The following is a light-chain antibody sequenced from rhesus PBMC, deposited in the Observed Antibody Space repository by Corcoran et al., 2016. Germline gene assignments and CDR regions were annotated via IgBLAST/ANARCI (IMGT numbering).Light chain of an antibody. CDR1: QGISCY. CDR3: QQHNSYPRT. V-gene: IGKV1-38*01. CDR2: DAS. Sequence: DIQLTQSPSPLSASVGDRVTITRRASQGISCYLAWYQHKSGKAPKLLIYDASSLQSGVPSRFSGSGSGTEFTRTSSSRQPENFAAYYWQQHNSYPRTFGPGTKVEIK. J-gene: IGKJ1*01.